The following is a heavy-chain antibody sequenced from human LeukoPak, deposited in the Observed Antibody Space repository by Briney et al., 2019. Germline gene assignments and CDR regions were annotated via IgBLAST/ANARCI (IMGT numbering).Heavy chain of an antibody. Sequence: PSETLSLTCTVSGGSISSSSYYWGWIRQPPGKGLEWIGSIYYSGSTYYNPSLKSRVTISVDTSKNQFSLKLSSVTAADTAVYYCARGIRWFGESKFDYWGQGTLVTVSS. V-gene: IGHV4-39*07. CDR2: IYYSGST. CDR3: ARGIRWFGESKFDY. CDR1: GGSISSSSYY. J-gene: IGHJ4*02. D-gene: IGHD3-10*01.